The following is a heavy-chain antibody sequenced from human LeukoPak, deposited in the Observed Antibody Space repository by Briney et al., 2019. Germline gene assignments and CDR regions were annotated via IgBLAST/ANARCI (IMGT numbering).Heavy chain of an antibody. CDR1: GYTLTELS. V-gene: IGHV1-24*01. J-gene: IGHJ3*02. CDR3: ATEGPPLPGYCSGGSCYSGAFDI. CDR2: FDPEDGET. Sequence: ASVKVSCKVSGYTLTELSMQWVRQAPGKGLEWMGGFDPEDGETIYAQKFQGRVAMTEDTSTDTAYMELSSLRSEETAVYYCATEGPPLPGYCSGGSCYSGAFDIWGQGTMVTVSS. D-gene: IGHD2-15*01.